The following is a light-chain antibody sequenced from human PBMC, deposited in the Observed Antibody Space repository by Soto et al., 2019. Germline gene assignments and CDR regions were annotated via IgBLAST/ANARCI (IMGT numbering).Light chain of an antibody. V-gene: IGKV1-39*01. CDR2: AAS. CDR1: QSIRNY. J-gene: IGKJ1*01. CDR3: QQTDSTPQT. Sequence: DIQMTQSPSSLSASVGDRVTISCRASQSIRNYVSWYQQKPGTAPKLLIRAASTLQSGVPSRFSGSGSGTDFTLNISSLQIEAFATYFCQQTDSTPQTFGQGTNVEI.